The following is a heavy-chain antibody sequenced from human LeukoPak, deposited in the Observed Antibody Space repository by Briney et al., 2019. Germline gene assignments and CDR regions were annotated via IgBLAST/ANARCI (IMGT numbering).Heavy chain of an antibody. CDR1: GFTFSAYN. J-gene: IGHJ4*02. CDR3: AKSFVVTAKVDY. CDR2: ISGSGGST. D-gene: IGHD2-21*02. V-gene: IGHV3-23*01. Sequence: GGSLRLSCAASGFTFSAYNMIWVRQAPGKGLVWVSTISGSGGSTYYADSVMGRFIISRDNSKNTLYLLMSSLRAEDTAVYYCAKSFVVTAKVDYWGQGTLVTVSS.